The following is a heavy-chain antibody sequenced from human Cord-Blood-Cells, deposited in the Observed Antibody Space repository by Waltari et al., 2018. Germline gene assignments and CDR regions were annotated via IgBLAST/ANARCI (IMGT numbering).Heavy chain of an antibody. D-gene: IGHD3-3*01. CDR3: ARGREWDI. CDR2: INHRGST. V-gene: IGHV4-34*01. Sequence: QVQLQQWGAGLLKPSETLSLTCAVYGGSFSGYYWGWIRPPPRQGMEWIGEINHRGSTNLNPSLKSRVTISVDTSKNQFSLKMSSVTAADTAVYYCARGREWDIWGQETMVTVSS. J-gene: IGHJ3*02. CDR1: GGSFSGYY.